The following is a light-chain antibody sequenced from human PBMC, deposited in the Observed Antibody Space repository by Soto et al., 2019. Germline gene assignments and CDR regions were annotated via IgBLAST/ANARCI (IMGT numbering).Light chain of an antibody. Sequence: IVLTQSPGTLSLSPGERATLSCRSSQSVSSGYLGWYQQKPGQAPRLLIYGASGRATGIPDRFSGSGSGTDFTLTISRLEPEDFAVYYCQHYGGSPSFTFGPGTKVDIK. J-gene: IGKJ3*01. V-gene: IGKV3-20*01. CDR1: QSVSSGY. CDR3: QHYGGSPSFT. CDR2: GAS.